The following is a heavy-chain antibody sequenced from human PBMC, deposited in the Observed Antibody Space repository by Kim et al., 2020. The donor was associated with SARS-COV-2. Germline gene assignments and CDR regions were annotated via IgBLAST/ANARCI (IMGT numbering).Heavy chain of an antibody. J-gene: IGHJ3*02. D-gene: IGHD2-2*02. V-gene: IGHV4-31*02. CDR3: ARGDIVVVPAAIGAFDI. Sequence: LKSRVTISVDTSKNQFSLKLSSVTAADTAVYYCARGDIVVVPAAIGAFDIWGQGTMVTVSS.